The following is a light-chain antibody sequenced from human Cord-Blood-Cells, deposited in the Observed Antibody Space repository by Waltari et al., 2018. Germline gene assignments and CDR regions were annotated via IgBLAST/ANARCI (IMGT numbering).Light chain of an antibody. J-gene: IGLJ2*01. V-gene: IGLV2-8*01. CDR3: SSYAGSNNLV. CDR1: SSDVGGYNY. CDR2: EVS. Sequence: QSALTQPPSASGPPGQSVTISCTGTSSDVGGYNYVPWYQQHPGKAPKLMIYEVSKRPSGVPVRFSGSKSGNTASLTVSGLQAEDEADYYCSSYAGSNNLVFGGGTKLTVL.